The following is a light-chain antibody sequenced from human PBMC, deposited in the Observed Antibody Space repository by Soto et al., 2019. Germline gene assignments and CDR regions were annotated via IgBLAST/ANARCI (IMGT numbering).Light chain of an antibody. CDR1: QSISSY. J-gene: IGKJ1*01. Sequence: DIQMTQSPSSLSASVGDRVTISCRASQSISSYFNWYQQKPGKVPKLLIYATSSLQSGVPSRFSGSGSGTDFTLTISNLQPEDSAPYYWQPSYYSWTFGQGTKVDIK. CDR3: QPSYYSWT. CDR2: ATS. V-gene: IGKV1-39*01.